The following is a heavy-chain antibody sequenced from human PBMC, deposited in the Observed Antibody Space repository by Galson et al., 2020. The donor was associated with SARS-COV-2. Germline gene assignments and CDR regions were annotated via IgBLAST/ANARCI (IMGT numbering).Heavy chain of an antibody. CDR2: ISYDGSNK. CDR1: GFTFSSYG. D-gene: IGHD2-2*01. J-gene: IGHJ6*02. CDR3: ANSFPSVYYYYGMDV. V-gene: IGHV3-30*18. Sequence: SCAASGFTFSSYGMHWVRQAPGKGLEWVAVISYDGSNKYYADSVKGRFTISRDNSKNTLYLQMNSLRAEDTAVYYCANSFPSVYYYYGMDVWGQGTTVTVSS.